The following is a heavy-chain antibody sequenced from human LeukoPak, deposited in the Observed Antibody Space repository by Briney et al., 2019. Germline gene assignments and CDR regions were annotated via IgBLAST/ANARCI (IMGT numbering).Heavy chain of an antibody. CDR2: ISAYNGNT. Sequence: GASVKVSCKASGYTFTGYGISWARQAPGQGLEWMGWISAYNGNTNYAQKLQGRVTMTTDTSTSTAYMELRSLRSDDTAVYYCARVIMEPKSGYSGMDVWGQGTTVTVSS. V-gene: IGHV1-18*01. D-gene: IGHD1-1*01. CDR3: ARVIMEPKSGYSGMDV. CDR1: GYTFTGYG. J-gene: IGHJ6*02.